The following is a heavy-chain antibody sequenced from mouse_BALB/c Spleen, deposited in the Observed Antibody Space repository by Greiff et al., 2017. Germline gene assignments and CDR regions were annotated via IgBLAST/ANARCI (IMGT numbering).Heavy chain of an antibody. J-gene: IGHJ2*01. Sequence: EVQLVESGGDLVKPGGSLKLSCAASGFTFSSYGMSWVRQTPDKRLEWVATISSGGSYTYYPDSVKGRFTISRDNAKNTLYLQMSSLKSEDTAMYYCARRGDYGSSLDYWGQGTTLTVSS. D-gene: IGHD1-1*01. V-gene: IGHV5-6*01. CDR3: ARRGDYGSSLDY. CDR1: GFTFSSYG. CDR2: ISSGGSYT.